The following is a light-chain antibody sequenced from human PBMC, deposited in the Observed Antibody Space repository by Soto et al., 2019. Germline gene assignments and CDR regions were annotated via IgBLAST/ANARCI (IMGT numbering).Light chain of an antibody. V-gene: IGLV2-11*01. J-gene: IGLJ2*01. CDR2: DVS. CDR1: SSDVGGYNY. CDR3: CSYAGSNTLEV. Sequence: QSALTQPRSVSGSPGQSVTISCTGTSSDVGGYNYVSWYQQHPGKAPKLMIFDVSERPSGVPDRFSGSKSGNTASLTISGLQAEDEADYYCCSYAGSNTLEVFGGGTKLTVL.